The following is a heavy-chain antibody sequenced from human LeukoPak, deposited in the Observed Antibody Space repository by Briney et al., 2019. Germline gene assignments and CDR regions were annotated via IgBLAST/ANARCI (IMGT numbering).Heavy chain of an antibody. V-gene: IGHV3-23*01. D-gene: IGHD3-10*01. Sequence: GGSLRHSCAVSGITLNNYGMSWVRQAPGKGLEWVAGISDSGGSTNYADSVKGRFTISRDNAKNTLYLQMNSLRAEDTAVYFCAKRGVVIRVILVGFHKQAYYFDSWGQGALVTVSS. CDR2: ISDSGGST. CDR1: GITLNNYG. J-gene: IGHJ4*02. CDR3: AKRGVVIRVILVGFHKQAYYFDS.